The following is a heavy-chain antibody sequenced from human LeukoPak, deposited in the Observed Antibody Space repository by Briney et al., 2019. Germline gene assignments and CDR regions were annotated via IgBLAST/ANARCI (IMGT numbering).Heavy chain of an antibody. CDR1: GFTFSSYA. CDR2: ITGSGDST. D-gene: IGHD1-26*01. V-gene: IGHV3-23*01. CDR3: ARALYSGSYYPADY. J-gene: IGHJ4*02. Sequence: GGSLRLSCAASGFTFSSYAMSWVRQAPGKGLEWVSAITGSGDSTYYADSAKGRFTISRDNSKNTLYLQINSLRAEDTAVYYCARALYSGSYYPADYWGQGTLVTVSS.